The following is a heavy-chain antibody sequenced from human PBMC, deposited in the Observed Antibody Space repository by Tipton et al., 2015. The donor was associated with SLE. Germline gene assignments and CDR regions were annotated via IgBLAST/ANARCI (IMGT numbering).Heavy chain of an antibody. D-gene: IGHD5/OR15-5a*01. CDR1: GFIFSDYP. V-gene: IGHV4-34*08. J-gene: IGHJ4*02. Sequence: LRLSCAASGFIFSDYPMSWVRQSPGKGLEWIGSISYDGNTDYIPSLKSRVSISRDTSRNQFSLRLSPVTAADTALYFCARRVFGSTKDDWGQGTLVTVSS. CDR2: ISYDGNT. CDR3: ARRVFGSTKDD.